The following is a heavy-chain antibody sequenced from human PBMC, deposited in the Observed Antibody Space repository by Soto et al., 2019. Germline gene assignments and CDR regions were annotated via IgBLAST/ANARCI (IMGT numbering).Heavy chain of an antibody. V-gene: IGHV1-69*08. J-gene: IGHJ4*02. CDR2: ILPIMGSV. CDR1: GGTFNTYT. D-gene: IGHD2-15*01. CDR3: ARIPRYSYATSDPLDN. Sequence: SVKVSCKASGGTFNTYTFSWVRQAPGQGLEWMGSILPIMGSVNYAHDFRGRLSITADPSTTTAYMELTSLTSHDTAMYYCARIPRYSYATSDPLDNWGQGTLVTVSS.